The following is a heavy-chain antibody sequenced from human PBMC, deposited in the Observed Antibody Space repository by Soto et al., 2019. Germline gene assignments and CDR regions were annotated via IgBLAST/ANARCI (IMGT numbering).Heavy chain of an antibody. Sequence: PSETLSLTCTVSGGSISNPIYYWAWIRQPPGKGLEWIGSIFYNGNSYYNPSLKSRVTMSVDTSQNQFSLKLSSVTAADTAVYYCAGRTPLTSVEIFSGGLSGYNWVDPWGRGTLVTVSS. CDR1: GGSISNPIYY. CDR3: AGRTPLTSVEIFSGGLSGYNWVDP. V-gene: IGHV4-39*01. J-gene: IGHJ5*01. D-gene: IGHD3-3*01. CDR2: IFYNGNS.